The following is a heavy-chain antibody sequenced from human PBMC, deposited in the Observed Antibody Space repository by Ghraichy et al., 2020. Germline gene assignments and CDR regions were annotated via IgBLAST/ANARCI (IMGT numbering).Heavy chain of an antibody. Sequence: GGSLRLSCAASGFTFSSYEMNWVRQAPGKGLEWVSYISTSGSTIYYADSVKGRFTISRDNAKNSLYLQVNSLRAEDTAVYYCARGEWAAFDYWGQGTLVTVSS. D-gene: IGHD2-8*01. V-gene: IGHV3-48*03. J-gene: IGHJ4*02. CDR2: ISTSGSTI. CDR3: ARGEWAAFDY. CDR1: GFTFSSYE.